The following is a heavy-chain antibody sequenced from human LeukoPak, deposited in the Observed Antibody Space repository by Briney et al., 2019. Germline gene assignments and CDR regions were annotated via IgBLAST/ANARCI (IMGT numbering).Heavy chain of an antibody. J-gene: IGHJ4*02. D-gene: IGHD2-15*01. V-gene: IGHV3-30*03. Sequence: GGSLRLSCGASQFTFSSYGMHGVRQAPGKGLEGVAVISSDGSDIYYVDSVKGRFTISRDNSKNTLYLQMNSLRAEDTAVYYCARGLQWGFLLDYWGQGTLVTVSS. CDR1: QFTFSSYG. CDR2: ISSDGSDI. CDR3: ARGLQWGFLLDY.